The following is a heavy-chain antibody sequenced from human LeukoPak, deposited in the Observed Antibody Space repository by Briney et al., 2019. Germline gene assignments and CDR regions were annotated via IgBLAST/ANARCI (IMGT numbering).Heavy chain of an antibody. J-gene: IGHJ4*02. D-gene: IGHD3-10*01. V-gene: IGHV4-59*01. CDR3: ATSYPSGSYGNLDS. CDR2: ISDSGTT. CDR1: GVSITTYY. Sequence: SETLSLTCTVSGVSITTYYWGWIRQPPGKGLEWIGFISDSGTTSYSPSLKSRVTMSVDAPKNQFSLKLSSVTAADAAVYYCATSYPSGSYGNLDSWGQGTLVSVSS.